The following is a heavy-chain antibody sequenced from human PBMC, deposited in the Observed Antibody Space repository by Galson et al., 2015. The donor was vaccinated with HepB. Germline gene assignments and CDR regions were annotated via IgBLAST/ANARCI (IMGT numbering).Heavy chain of an antibody. J-gene: IGHJ4*02. CDR1: GFTFSSYG. D-gene: IGHD5-18*01. V-gene: IGHV3-30*18. Sequence: SLRLSCAASGFTFSSYGMHWVRQAPGKGLEWVAVISYDGSNKYYADSVKGRSTISRDNSKNTLYLQMNSLRAEDTAVYYCAKDQDTAMGGAFDYWGQGTLVTVSS. CDR2: ISYDGSNK. CDR3: AKDQDTAMGGAFDY.